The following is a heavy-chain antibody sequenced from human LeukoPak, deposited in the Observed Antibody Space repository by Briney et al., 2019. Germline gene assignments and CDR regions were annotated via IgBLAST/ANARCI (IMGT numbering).Heavy chain of an antibody. CDR1: GGSISSYY. D-gene: IGHD5-12*01. V-gene: IGHV4-59*01. CDR2: IYYSGST. CDR3: ARELRGYSGYIDY. Sequence: SETLSLTCTVSGGSISSYYWSWIRQPPGKGLEWIGYIYYSGSTNYNPSLKSRVTISVDTSKNQFSLKLSSVTAADTAVYYCARELRGYSGYIDYWAQGTLVTVSS. J-gene: IGHJ4*02.